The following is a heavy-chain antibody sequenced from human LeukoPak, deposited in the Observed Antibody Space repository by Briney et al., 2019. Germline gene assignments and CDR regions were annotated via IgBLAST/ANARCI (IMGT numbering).Heavy chain of an antibody. J-gene: IGHJ4*02. CDR1: GGSISSHY. CDR2: IYYSGST. CDR3: ARDGKGRSSTGEALVSDAFDY. V-gene: IGHV4-59*11. Sequence: PSETLSLTCTVSGGSISSHYWSWIRQPPGKGLEWIGYIYYSGSTNYNPSLKSRVTISVDTSKNQFSLKLSSVTAADTAVYYCARDGKGRSSTGEALVSDAFDYWGQGTLVTVSS. D-gene: IGHD6-6*01.